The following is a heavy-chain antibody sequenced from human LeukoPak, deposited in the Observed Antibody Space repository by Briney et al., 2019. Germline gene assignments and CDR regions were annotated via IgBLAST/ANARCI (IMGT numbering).Heavy chain of an antibody. CDR3: ARAWSSGYAFDY. V-gene: IGHV1-46*01. Sequence: ASVTVSCKASGYSFTSYYIYWVRQAPGQGLEWMGMINPSGGSTDYAQNFQGRVTVTRDTSTNTVYLELSSLRFDDTAVYFCARAWSSGYAFDYWGQGTLVTVSS. CDR2: INPSGGST. J-gene: IGHJ4*02. D-gene: IGHD5-12*01. CDR1: GYSFTSYY.